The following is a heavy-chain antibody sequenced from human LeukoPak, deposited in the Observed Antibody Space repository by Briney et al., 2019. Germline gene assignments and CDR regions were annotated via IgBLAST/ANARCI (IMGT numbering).Heavy chain of an antibody. CDR1: GFTFSDSW. D-gene: IGHD3-16*01. J-gene: IGHJ6*02. V-gene: IGHV3-7*01. Sequence: GGSLRLSCAASGFTFSDSWMSWVRQAPGKGLEWVANMNQDGSEKDYVDSVKGRFTISRDNARNSLYLQMSSLRAEDTAVYYCATYTHWVAGNVWGQGTTVTVSS. CDR2: MNQDGSEK. CDR3: ATYTHWVAGNV.